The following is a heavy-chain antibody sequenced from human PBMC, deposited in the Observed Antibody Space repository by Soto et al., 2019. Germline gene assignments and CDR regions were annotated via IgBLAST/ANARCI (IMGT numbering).Heavy chain of an antibody. CDR1: GFTFSSYG. CDR3: AREPTIFGVVTDQH. CDR2: IWYDGSNK. Sequence: GGSLRLSCAASGFTFSSYGMHWVRQAPGKGLEWVAVIWYDGSNKYYADSVKGRFTISRDNSKNTLYLQMNSLRAEDTAVYYCAREPTIFGVVTDQHWGQGTLVTVSS. V-gene: IGHV3-33*01. J-gene: IGHJ1*01. D-gene: IGHD3-3*01.